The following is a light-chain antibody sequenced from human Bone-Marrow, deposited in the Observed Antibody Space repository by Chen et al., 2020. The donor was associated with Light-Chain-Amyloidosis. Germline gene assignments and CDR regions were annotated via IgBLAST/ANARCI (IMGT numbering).Light chain of an antibody. Sequence: QSVLTQPPSVSAAPGQSVTISCSGEISNIGKNYVSWYQQYPGTAPKLLIFDNHQRPSGIPDRFSGSKSGTSATLIISGLQTGDEADYYCGAWDITLSARVFGGGTKLTVL. J-gene: IGLJ3*02. CDR2: DNH. CDR3: GAWDITLSARV. CDR1: ISNIGKNY. V-gene: IGLV1-51*01.